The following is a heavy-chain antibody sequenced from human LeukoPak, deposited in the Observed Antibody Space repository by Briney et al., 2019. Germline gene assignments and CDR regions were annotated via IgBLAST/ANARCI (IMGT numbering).Heavy chain of an antibody. Sequence: GGSLRLSCAASGFTVSSNYMSWVRQAPGKGLEWVSVIYSGGSTYYADSVKGRFTISRDNSKNTLYLQMNSLRAEDTAVYYCAREKNDFWSGYFRGVGVLDYWGQGTLVTVSS. D-gene: IGHD3-3*01. CDR2: IYSGGST. J-gene: IGHJ4*02. V-gene: IGHV3-66*02. CDR3: AREKNDFWSGYFRGVGVLDY. CDR1: GFTVSSNY.